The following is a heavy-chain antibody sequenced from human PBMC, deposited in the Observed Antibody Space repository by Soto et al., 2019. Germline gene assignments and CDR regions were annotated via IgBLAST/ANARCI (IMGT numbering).Heavy chain of an antibody. D-gene: IGHD1-26*01. J-gene: IGHJ4*02. CDR1: GGSMSSSNW. CDR3: AISEATGLDY. Sequence: QVQLQESGPGLVKPSGTLSLTCTVSGGSMSSSNWWNWVRQSPGKGLEWIGEAHHSGRTNYNPSLKSRVTISVDKSKNHFSLKLSSVTAADPAVYYCAISEATGLDYWGQGTLVTVSS. CDR2: AHHSGRT. V-gene: IGHV4-4*02.